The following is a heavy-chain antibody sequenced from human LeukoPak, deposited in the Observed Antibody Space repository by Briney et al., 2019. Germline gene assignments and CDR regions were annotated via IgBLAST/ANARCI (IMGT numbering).Heavy chain of an antibody. Sequence: KASETLSLTCTVSGGSINTYYWSWIRQPPGKGLEWIGYIFYSGSTNYNPSLKSRVTISVDTSKNQFSLKLSSVTAADTAVYYCARGGGGPDIWGQGTLVTVSS. D-gene: IGHD3-10*01. CDR1: GGSINTYY. CDR2: IFYSGST. CDR3: ARGGGGPDI. V-gene: IGHV4-59*01. J-gene: IGHJ4*02.